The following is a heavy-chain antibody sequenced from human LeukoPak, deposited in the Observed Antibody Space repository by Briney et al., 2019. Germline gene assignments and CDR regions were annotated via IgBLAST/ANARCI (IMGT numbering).Heavy chain of an antibody. CDR1: GFIFSYYN. Sequence: GGSLGLSCAASGFIFSYYNMNWVRQAPGKGPEWVAFISGTSTTIFYADAVKGRFTISRDNAKNSLYLQMNSLRAEDTAVYYCARDSIYADPSDYYHDYWGQGTLVTVSS. CDR2: ISGTSTTI. V-gene: IGHV3-21*01. CDR3: ARDSIYADPSDYYHDY. D-gene: IGHD3-22*01. J-gene: IGHJ4*02.